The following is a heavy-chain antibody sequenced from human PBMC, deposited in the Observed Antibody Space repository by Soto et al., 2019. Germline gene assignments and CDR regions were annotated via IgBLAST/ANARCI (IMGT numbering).Heavy chain of an antibody. V-gene: IGHV1-18*01. CDR3: ASHTVDTGRPSGY. CDR1: GYTFTNYG. D-gene: IGHD5-18*01. J-gene: IGHJ4*02. CDR2: IGGYKGNT. Sequence: QVQLVQSGAEVREPGASVKVSCKASGYTFTNYGVSWVRQAPGQGLEGMGWIGGYKGNTNYAQKHQGRVTLTTDTSTSTAYMELRSLRSDDTAVYYGASHTVDTGRPSGYWGQGTLVTVSS.